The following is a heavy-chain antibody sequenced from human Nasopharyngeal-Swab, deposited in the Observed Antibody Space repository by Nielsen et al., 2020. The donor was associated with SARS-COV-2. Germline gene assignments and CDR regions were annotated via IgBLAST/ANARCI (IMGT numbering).Heavy chain of an antibody. D-gene: IGHD2-2*01. CDR3: AKCSSRCYALHY. CDR1: GFTFSHYG. Sequence: GESLKISCAASGFTFSHYGMHWVRQAPGKGLEWVAAISYDGSNKRYVDTMKGRFTISRDNSNNTLYLEVDSLRAEDTAVYYCAKCSSRCYALHYWGQGTLVTVSS. CDR2: ISYDGSNK. V-gene: IGHV3-30*18. J-gene: IGHJ4*02.